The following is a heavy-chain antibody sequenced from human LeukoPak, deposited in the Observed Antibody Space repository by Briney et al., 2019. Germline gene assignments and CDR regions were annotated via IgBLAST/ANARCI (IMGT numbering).Heavy chain of an antibody. J-gene: IGHJ4*02. V-gene: IGHV3-21*01. CDR2: ISSSSSYI. CDR3: ASDQFDIVVVPAARNDY. Sequence: AGGSLRLSCAASGFTFSSYSMNWVRQAPGKGLEWVSSISSSSSYIYYADSVKGRFTISRDNAKNSLYLQMNSLRAEDTAVYYCASDQFDIVVVPAARNDYWGQGTLVTVSS. CDR1: GFTFSSYS. D-gene: IGHD2-2*01.